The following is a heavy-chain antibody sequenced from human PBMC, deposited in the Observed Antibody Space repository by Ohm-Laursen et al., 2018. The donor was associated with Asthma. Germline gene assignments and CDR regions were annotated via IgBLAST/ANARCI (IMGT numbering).Heavy chain of an antibody. Sequence: SVKVSCKASGYTFTSYGISWVRQAPGQGLEWMGGIIPIFGTANYAQKFQGRVTITADESTSTAYMELSSLRSEDTAVYYCARDLYCSGGSCYHLDYYYGMDVWGQGTTVTVSS. D-gene: IGHD2-15*01. CDR1: GYTFTSYG. V-gene: IGHV1-69*13. J-gene: IGHJ6*02. CDR2: IIPIFGTA. CDR3: ARDLYCSGGSCYHLDYYYGMDV.